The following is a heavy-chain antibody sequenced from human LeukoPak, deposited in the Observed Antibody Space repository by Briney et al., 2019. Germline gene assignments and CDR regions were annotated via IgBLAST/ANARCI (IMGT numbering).Heavy chain of an antibody. CDR3: ARRVGGSGRTNYYYYMDV. Sequence: ASVKVSCKASGYIFTTYGIMWVRQAPGQGLEWMGWISAHTGNTNYAQKFQDRVTMTTASSTTTAFLEVKNLRSDDTAVFYCARRVGGSGRTNYYYYMDVWGNGTTVIVSS. CDR2: ISAHTGNT. CDR1: GYIFTTYG. V-gene: IGHV1-18*01. D-gene: IGHD2-15*01. J-gene: IGHJ6*03.